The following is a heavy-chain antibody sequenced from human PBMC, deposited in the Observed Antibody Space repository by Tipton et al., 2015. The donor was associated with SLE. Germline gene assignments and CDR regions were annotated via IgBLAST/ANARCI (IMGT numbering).Heavy chain of an antibody. D-gene: IGHD2-2*01. CDR2: IYYSGST. CDR3: ARQGESVVPAAMPVFDY. CDR1: GGSISSYY. Sequence: TLSLTCTVSGGSISSYYWSWIRQPPGKGLEWIGYIYYSGSTNYNPSLKSRLTISVDTSKNQFSLKLSSVTAADTAVYYCARQGESVVPAAMPVFDYWGQGTLVTVSS. V-gene: IGHV4-59*08. J-gene: IGHJ4*02.